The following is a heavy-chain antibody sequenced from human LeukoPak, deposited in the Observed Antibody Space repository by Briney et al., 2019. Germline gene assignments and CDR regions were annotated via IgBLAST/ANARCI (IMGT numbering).Heavy chain of an antibody. D-gene: IGHD4-17*01. J-gene: IGHJ6*04. Sequence: GASKILSCAASGFTFSSYAMHWVRQAAGNGLEWVAVIPYDGSNKYYASSVDGLFTIAGESSNNTLYLQMNSLRAEDTAVYYCARDRRGDDYYYYGMDVWGKGTTVTVSS. CDR2: IPYDGSNK. CDR1: GFTFSSYA. V-gene: IGHV3-30*04. CDR3: ARDRRGDDYYYYGMDV.